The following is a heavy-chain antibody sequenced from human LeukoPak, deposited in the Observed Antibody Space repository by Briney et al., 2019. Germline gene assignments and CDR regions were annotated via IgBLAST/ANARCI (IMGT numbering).Heavy chain of an antibody. CDR1: GGSISSDSYY. J-gene: IGHJ6*02. D-gene: IGHD6-13*01. Sequence: PSETLSLTCIVSGGSISSDSYYWAWIRQPPGKGLQWIGSLYYRGSAYYGPSLKGRVTISGDTSQNQFSLKLSSVTATDTAVYYCARFGYSSSWDYGMDVWGQGTTVTVSS. V-gene: IGHV4-39*01. CDR2: LYYRGSA. CDR3: ARFGYSSSWDYGMDV.